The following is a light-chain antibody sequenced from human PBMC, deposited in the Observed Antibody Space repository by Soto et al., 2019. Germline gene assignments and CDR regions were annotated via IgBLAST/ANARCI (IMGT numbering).Light chain of an antibody. V-gene: IGKV1-39*01. CDR1: QSISTY. CDR3: QQSYMDPIT. Sequence: DIQMTQSPSSLSASVGNRVTITCRASQSISTYLNWYQKKPGKAPNLLIYDASRLQSGVPSRFSGSGGGTDFTLSISSVQPEDFATYFCQQSYMDPITVGQGTQLEI. CDR2: DAS. J-gene: IGKJ5*01.